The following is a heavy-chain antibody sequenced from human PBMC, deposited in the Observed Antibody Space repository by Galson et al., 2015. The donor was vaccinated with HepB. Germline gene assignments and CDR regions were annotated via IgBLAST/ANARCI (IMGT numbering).Heavy chain of an antibody. CDR3: ARGGPPYSSGWYVDS. Sequence: SVKVSCKASGYTFTSYGISWVRQAPGQGLEWMGWISAYNGNTNYAQKLQGRVTMTTDTSTSTAYMELRSLRSDDTAVYYCARGGPPYSSGWYVDSWGQGTLVTVSS. D-gene: IGHD6-19*01. J-gene: IGHJ4*02. CDR1: GYTFTSYG. CDR2: ISAYNGNT. V-gene: IGHV1-18*01.